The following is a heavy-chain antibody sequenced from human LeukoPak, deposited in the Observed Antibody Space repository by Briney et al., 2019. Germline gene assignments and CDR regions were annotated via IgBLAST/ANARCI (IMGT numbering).Heavy chain of an antibody. CDR1: GFTFSTYA. CDR2: ISGSGDTT. Sequence: GGSLRLPCAASGFTFSTYAMSWVRQAPGKGLEWVSSISGSGDTTYYADSVKGRFTISRDNSENTLFLQMNSLRAEDTALYYCAKDVQWLQLKVCFDQWGQGTLVTVSS. CDR3: AKDVQWLQLKVCFDQ. D-gene: IGHD5-24*01. V-gene: IGHV3-23*01. J-gene: IGHJ4*02.